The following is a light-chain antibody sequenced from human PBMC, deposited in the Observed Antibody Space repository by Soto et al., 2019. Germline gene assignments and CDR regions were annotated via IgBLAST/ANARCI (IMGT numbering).Light chain of an antibody. V-gene: IGLV6-57*04. J-gene: IGLJ2*01. CDR2: EDS. Sequence: NFMLTQPHSVSESPGKTVTISCTRSSGSIAGYYVQWYQQRPDSAPTTVIYEDSQRPSGVPDRFSGSIDSPSNSASLTISTLKPEDEADSFCQSYDSNDHVVFGGGTKLTVL. CDR3: QSYDSNDHVV. CDR1: SGSIAGYY.